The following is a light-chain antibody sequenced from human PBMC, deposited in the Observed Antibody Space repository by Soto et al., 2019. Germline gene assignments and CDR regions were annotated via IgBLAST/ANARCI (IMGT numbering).Light chain of an antibody. CDR2: EAS. CDR1: QSIGTN. Sequence: EIVMTQSPATLSVSPGERATLSCGASQSIGTNLAWYRHKPGQAPSLLIYEASTRATDIPARFSGSGSGTEFTLTISSLQSEDFAIYYCHQYDNWPFTFGQGTKLEI. V-gene: IGKV3-15*01. CDR3: HQYDNWPFT. J-gene: IGKJ2*01.